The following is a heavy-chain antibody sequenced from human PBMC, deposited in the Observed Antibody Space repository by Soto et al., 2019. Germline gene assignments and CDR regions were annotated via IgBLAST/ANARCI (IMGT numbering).Heavy chain of an antibody. J-gene: IGHJ4*02. D-gene: IGHD6-6*01. CDR3: ARVGFGSSSYPLLDY. CDR2: ISYDGSNK. V-gene: IGHV3-30-3*01. Sequence: QVQLVESGGGVVQPGRSLRLSCAASGFTFSSYAMHWVRQAPGKGLEWVAVISYDGSNKYYADSVKGRFTISRDNSKTTLYLQMNSLRAEDTAVYYCARVGFGSSSYPLLDYWGQGTLVTVSS. CDR1: GFTFSSYA.